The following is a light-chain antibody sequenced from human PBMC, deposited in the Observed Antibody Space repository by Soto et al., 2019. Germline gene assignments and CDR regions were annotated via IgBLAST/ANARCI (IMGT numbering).Light chain of an antibody. V-gene: IGKV3-15*01. CDR3: QQYTNWPPIT. Sequence: EIVMTQSPATLSVSPGERATLSCRASQSVSSNLAWYQQTPGQAPRLLIYGASARATGIPASFSGSGSGTEFTLTISSLQSEDFSVYYCQQYTNWPPITFGQGTRLESK. J-gene: IGKJ5*01. CDR1: QSVSSN. CDR2: GAS.